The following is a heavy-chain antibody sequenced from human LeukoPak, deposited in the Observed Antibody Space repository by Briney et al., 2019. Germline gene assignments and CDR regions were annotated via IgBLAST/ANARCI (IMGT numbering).Heavy chain of an antibody. Sequence: PSETLSLTCAVYGGSFSGYYWSWIRQPPGKGLEWIGGINHSGSTNYNPSLKSRVTISVDTSKNQFSLKLSSVTAADTAVYYCARKGYYDFWSGYYTGGVHFDYWGQGTLVTVSS. D-gene: IGHD3-3*01. CDR3: ARKGYYDFWSGYYTGGVHFDY. CDR1: GGSFSGYY. V-gene: IGHV4-34*01. CDR2: INHSGST. J-gene: IGHJ4*02.